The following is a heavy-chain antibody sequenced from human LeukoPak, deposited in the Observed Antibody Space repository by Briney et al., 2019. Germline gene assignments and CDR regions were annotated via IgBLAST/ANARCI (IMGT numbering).Heavy chain of an antibody. V-gene: IGHV4-39*07. Sequence: SETLSLTCAVSGGSISSYYWGWIRQPPGKGLEWIGSIYYSGSTYYNPSLKSRVTISVDTSKNQFSLKLSSVTAADTAVYYCARQGGDGYNFGYWGQGTLVTVSS. CDR1: GGSISSYY. D-gene: IGHD5-24*01. CDR2: IYYSGST. CDR3: ARQGGDGYNFGY. J-gene: IGHJ4*02.